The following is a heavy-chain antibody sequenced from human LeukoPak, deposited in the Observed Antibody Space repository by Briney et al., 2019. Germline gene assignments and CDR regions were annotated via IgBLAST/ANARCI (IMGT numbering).Heavy chain of an antibody. CDR2: ISGSGGST. CDR3: AKVRYFDWLLSLAGFDY. D-gene: IGHD3-9*01. J-gene: IGHJ4*02. Sequence: GGSLRLSCAASGFTFSSYAMSWVRQAPRKGLEWVSAISGSGGSTYYADSVKGRFTISRDNSKNTLYLQMNSLRAEDTAVYYCAKVRYFDWLLSLAGFDYWGQGTLVTVSS. V-gene: IGHV3-23*01. CDR1: GFTFSSYA.